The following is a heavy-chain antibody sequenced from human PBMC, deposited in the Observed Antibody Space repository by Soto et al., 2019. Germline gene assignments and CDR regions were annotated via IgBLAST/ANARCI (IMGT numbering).Heavy chain of an antibody. Sequence: GESLKISCKGSGYSFTSYWIGWVRQMPGKGLEWMGIIYPGDSDTRYSPSFQGQVTISADKSISTAYLQWSSLKASDTAMYYCARQLAAAGNQFYYYGMDVWGQGTTVTVS. CDR1: GYSFTSYW. D-gene: IGHD6-13*01. CDR2: IYPGDSDT. V-gene: IGHV5-51*01. J-gene: IGHJ6*02. CDR3: ARQLAAAGNQFYYYGMDV.